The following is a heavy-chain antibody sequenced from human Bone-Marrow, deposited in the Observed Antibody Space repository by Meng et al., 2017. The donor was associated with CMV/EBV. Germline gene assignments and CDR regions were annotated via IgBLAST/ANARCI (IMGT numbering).Heavy chain of an antibody. V-gene: IGHV4-31*03. D-gene: IGHD2-2*01. J-gene: IGHJ4*02. CDR1: GGSISSGGYY. CDR2: INYSGST. Sequence: PGSGGSISSGGYYWSWIRQHPGRGLEWIGYINYSGSTYFNPSLRSRVTLSIDTSKNQFSLKLSSVTAADTALYYCARDGRSTFDYWGQGTLVTVSS. CDR3: ARDGRSTFDY.